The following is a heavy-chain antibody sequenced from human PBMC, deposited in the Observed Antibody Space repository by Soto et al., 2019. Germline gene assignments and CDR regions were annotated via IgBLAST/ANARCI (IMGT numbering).Heavy chain of an antibody. V-gene: IGHV3-15*01. CDR3: LTAPPR. CDR1: GFTFSNAW. CDR2: IRSQGDGGTA. J-gene: IGHJ4*02. Sequence: QLVESGGGFVKPGMSLRLTCAASGFTFSNAWMTWVRQAPGKGLEKVGLIRSQGDGGTADYAAPVRGRFTISRDDSQNMVVLHNDSLQPEDQAGYYCLTAPPRWGQGTLVTVSS.